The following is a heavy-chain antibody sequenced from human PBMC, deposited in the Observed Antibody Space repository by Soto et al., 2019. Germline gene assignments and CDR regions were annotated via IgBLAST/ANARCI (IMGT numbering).Heavy chain of an antibody. Sequence: ASVKVSCKASGGTFSSYAISWVRQAPGQGLEWMGGIIPIFGTANYAQKFQGRVTITADESTSTAYMELSSLRSEDTAVYYCARGMDIVVVVAAMVHGGFDPWGQGTLVTVSS. CDR3: ARGMDIVVVVAAMVHGGFDP. CDR2: IIPIFGTA. V-gene: IGHV1-69*13. J-gene: IGHJ5*02. CDR1: GGTFSSYA. D-gene: IGHD2-15*01.